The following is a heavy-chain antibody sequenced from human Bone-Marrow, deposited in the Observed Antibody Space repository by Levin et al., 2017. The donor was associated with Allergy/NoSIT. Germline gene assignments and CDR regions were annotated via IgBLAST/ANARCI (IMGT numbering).Heavy chain of an antibody. J-gene: IGHJ4*02. CDR1: GGSFSGYY. Sequence: PSETLSLTCAVYGGSFSGYYWSWIRQPPGKGLEWIGEINHSGSTNYNPSLKSRVTISVDTSKNQFSLKLSSVTAADTAVYYCARGAGYSSSAFDYWGQGTLVTVSS. D-gene: IGHD6-6*01. CDR2: INHSGST. CDR3: ARGAGYSSSAFDY. V-gene: IGHV4-34*01.